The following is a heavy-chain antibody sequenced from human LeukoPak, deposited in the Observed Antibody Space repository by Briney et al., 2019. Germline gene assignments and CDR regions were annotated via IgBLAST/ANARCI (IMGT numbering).Heavy chain of an antibody. V-gene: IGHV1-2*02. CDR3: ARNYYYDSSGTEGNYFDY. CDR1: GYTFTGYY. J-gene: IGHJ4*02. CDR2: INPNSGGT. D-gene: IGHD3-22*01. Sequence: GASVKVSCKASGYTFTGYYMHWVRQAPGQGLEWMGWINPNSGGTNYAQKFQGRVTMTRDTSISTAHMELSRLRSDDTAVYYCARNYYYDSSGTEGNYFDYWGQGTLVTVSS.